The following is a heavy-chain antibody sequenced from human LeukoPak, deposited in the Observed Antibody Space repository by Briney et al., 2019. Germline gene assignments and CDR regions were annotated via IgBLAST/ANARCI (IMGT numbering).Heavy chain of an antibody. CDR1: GFTFSNYA. Sequence: VGSLRLSCAASGFTFSNYAMTWVRQAPGKGLEWVSTIRGGGNITYFADSVKGRFTISRDSSKNTLYLQMNSLRAEDSAIYYCVKDEADGYTNYGDYWGQGTLVTASS. CDR2: IRGGGNIT. V-gene: IGHV3-23*01. CDR3: VKDEADGYTNYGDY. D-gene: IGHD5-24*01. J-gene: IGHJ4*02.